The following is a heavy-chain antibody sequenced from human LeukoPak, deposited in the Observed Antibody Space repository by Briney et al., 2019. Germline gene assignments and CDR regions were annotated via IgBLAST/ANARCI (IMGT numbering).Heavy chain of an antibody. V-gene: IGHV3-23*01. CDR2: ISGSGGST. Sequence: GGSLRLSCAASGFTFSSYAMSWVRQAPGKGLEWVSAISGSGGSTYYADSVKGRFTISRDNSKNTLYLQMNSLRAEDTAVYYCAKDSFPLVVPAATPDAFDIWGQGTMVTVSS. J-gene: IGHJ3*02. CDR3: AKDSFPLVVPAATPDAFDI. CDR1: GFTFSSYA. D-gene: IGHD2-2*01.